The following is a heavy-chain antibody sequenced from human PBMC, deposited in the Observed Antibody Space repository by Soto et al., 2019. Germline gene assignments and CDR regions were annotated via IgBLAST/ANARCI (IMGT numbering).Heavy chain of an antibody. CDR3: AREEPIAL. J-gene: IGHJ4*02. D-gene: IGHD2-21*01. V-gene: IGHV1-69*08. CDR2: IIPMLDIL. Sequence: QVQLVQAGAEVKKPGSSVKVSCKASGGTFSSYTLNWVRQAPGLGLEWMGRIIPMLDILNYSPKLQGRVTITADKSTSTAYMELRSLRSDDTAVYYCAREEPIALWGQGTLVTVSS. CDR1: GGTFSSYT.